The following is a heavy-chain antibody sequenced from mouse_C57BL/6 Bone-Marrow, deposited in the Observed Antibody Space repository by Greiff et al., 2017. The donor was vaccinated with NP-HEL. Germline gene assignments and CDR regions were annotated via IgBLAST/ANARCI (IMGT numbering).Heavy chain of an antibody. V-gene: IGHV5-4*01. CDR2: ISDGGSYT. Sequence: EVMLVESGGGLVKPGGSLKLSCAASGFTFSSYAMSWVRQTPEKRLEWVATISDGGSYTYYPDNVKGRFTISRDNAKNNLYLQMSHLKSEDTAMYYCARDGLAWFAYWGQGTLVTVSA. J-gene: IGHJ3*01. CDR3: ARDGLAWFAY. CDR1: GFTFSSYA.